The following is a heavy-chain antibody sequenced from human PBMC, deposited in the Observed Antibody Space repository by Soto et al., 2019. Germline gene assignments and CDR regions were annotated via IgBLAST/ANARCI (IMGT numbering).Heavy chain of an antibody. D-gene: IGHD3-16*02. V-gene: IGHV6-1*01. J-gene: IGHJ5*02. CDR2: TYYRSKWYN. CDR3: ARDLSRLMGSFWFDP. CDR1: GDSVSNNSAA. Sequence: SPALSLTCAISGDSVSNNSAAWNWIRQSPSRGLEWLGRTYYRSKWYNDHAVSVKSRITINPDTSKNQFSLQLNSVTPEDTAVYYCARDLSRLMGSFWFDPWAQGTLVNVSS.